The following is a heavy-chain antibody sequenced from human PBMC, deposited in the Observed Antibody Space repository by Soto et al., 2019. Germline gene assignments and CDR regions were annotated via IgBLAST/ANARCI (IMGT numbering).Heavy chain of an antibody. CDR3: ARAITIWPGSGWFDP. V-gene: IGHV4-31*03. Sequence: QVQLQESGPGLVKPSQTLSLTCTVSGGSISSGGYYWSWIRQHPGKGLEWLGYIYYSGSTYYNPSLKSRVTISVDTSKNQFSLKLSAVTAADTAVYYCARAITIWPGSGWFDPWGQGTLVTVSS. D-gene: IGHD3-3*01. J-gene: IGHJ5*02. CDR2: IYYSGST. CDR1: GGSISSGGYY.